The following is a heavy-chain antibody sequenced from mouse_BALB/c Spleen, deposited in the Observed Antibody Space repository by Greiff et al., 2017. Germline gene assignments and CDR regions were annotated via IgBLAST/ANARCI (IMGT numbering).Heavy chain of an antibody. CDR3: ARSDLRTGTYDY. CDR1: GYTFTSYW. V-gene: IGHV1S81*02. J-gene: IGHJ3*01. D-gene: IGHD4-1*01. Sequence: QVQLLQPGAELVKPGASVKLSCKASGYTFTSYWMHWVNQKPGQGLEWIGDINHSNGRTKYHEKFKSKATLTVDKSSTQAYMQLSSMTSEDSAVYYCARSDLRTGTYDYWGQGTLVTVSA. CDR2: INHSNGRT.